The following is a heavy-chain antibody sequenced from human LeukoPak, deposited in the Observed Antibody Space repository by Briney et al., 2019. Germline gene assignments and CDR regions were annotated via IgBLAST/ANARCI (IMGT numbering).Heavy chain of an antibody. CDR1: GFTFSSYS. Sequence: GGSLRLSCAASGFTFSSYSMNWVRQAPGKGLEWVSSISSSSSYIYYADSVKGRFTISRDNAKNSLYLQMNSLRAEDTAVYYCARDFEFGWLPGEYCFDIWGQGTLVTVSS. CDR2: ISSSSSYI. CDR3: ARDFEFGWLPGEYCFDI. D-gene: IGHD5-24*01. J-gene: IGHJ4*02. V-gene: IGHV3-21*01.